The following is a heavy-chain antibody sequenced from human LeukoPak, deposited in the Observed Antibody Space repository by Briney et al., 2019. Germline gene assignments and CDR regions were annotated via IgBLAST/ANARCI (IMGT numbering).Heavy chain of an antibody. CDR2: MNPNSGST. J-gene: IGHJ4*02. CDR3: AGIFMVPLDY. D-gene: IGHD3-10*01. V-gene: IGHV1-8*01. CDR1: GYTFTSYD. Sequence: GASVKVSCKASGYTFTSYDINWVRQATGQGLEWMGWMNPNSGSTGYAQKFQGRVTMTRDTSISTAYMELSSLTSEDTAVYYCAGIFMVPLDYWGQGTLVTVSS.